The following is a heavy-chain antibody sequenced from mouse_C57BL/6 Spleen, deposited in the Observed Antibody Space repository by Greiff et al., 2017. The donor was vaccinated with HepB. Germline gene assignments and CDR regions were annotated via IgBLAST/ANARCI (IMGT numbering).Heavy chain of an antibody. CDR1: GFTFSDAW. V-gene: IGHV6-6*01. CDR3: TSGYYYGSSYAAY. D-gene: IGHD1-1*01. Sequence: EVQGVESGGGLVQPGGSMKLSCAASGFTFSDAWMDWVRQSPEKGLEWVAEIRNKANNHATYYAESVKGRFTIARDDSKSSVYLQMNSLRAEDTGIYYCTSGYYYGSSYAAYWGQGTLVTVSA. CDR2: IRNKANNHAT. J-gene: IGHJ3*01.